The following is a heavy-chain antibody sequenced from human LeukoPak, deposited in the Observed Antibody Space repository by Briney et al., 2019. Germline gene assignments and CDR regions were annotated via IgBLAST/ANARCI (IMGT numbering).Heavy chain of an antibody. Sequence: ASVTVSFKASGYTFTSYDINWVRQATGQGLEWMGWMNPNSGNTGYAQKFQGRVTMTRNTSISTAYMELSSLRSEDTAVYYCAKRAYGDYGYYYYMDVWGKGTTVTVSS. CDR2: MNPNSGNT. CDR3: AKRAYGDYGYYYYMDV. J-gene: IGHJ6*03. CDR1: GYTFTSYD. V-gene: IGHV1-8*01. D-gene: IGHD4-17*01.